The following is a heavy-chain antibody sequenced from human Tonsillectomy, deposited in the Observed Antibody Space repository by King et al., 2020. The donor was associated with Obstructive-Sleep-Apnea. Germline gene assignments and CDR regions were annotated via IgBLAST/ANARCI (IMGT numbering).Heavy chain of an antibody. Sequence: QLQESGPGLVKPSETLSLTCTVSGGSISTSSDYWAWIRQPPGKGLEWIGSASYSGATHYNPSPESRVTISVDTSKNQFSLKLNSVTAADTAVYYCARGQGGYWGQGTLVTVSS. CDR1: GGSISTSSDY. CDR2: ASYSGAT. V-gene: IGHV4-39*07. J-gene: IGHJ4*02. CDR3: ARGQGGY.